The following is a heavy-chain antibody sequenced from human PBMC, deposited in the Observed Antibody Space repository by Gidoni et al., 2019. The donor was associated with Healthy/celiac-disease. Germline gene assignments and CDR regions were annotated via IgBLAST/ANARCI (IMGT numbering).Heavy chain of an antibody. CDR1: GYSISSGYY. CDR2: IYHIGST. V-gene: IGHV4-38-2*02. Sequence: QVQLQESGPGLVKPSETLSLTCTVSGYSISSGYYWGWIRQPPGKGLEWIGSIYHIGSTYYNPSLKSRVTISVDTSKNQFSLKLSSVTAADTAVYYCARDPYSSSPRNYWGQGTLVTVSS. J-gene: IGHJ4*02. CDR3: ARDPYSSSPRNY. D-gene: IGHD6-13*01.